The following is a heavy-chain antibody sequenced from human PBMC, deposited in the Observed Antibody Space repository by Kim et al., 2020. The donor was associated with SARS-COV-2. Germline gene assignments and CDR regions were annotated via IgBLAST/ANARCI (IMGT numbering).Heavy chain of an antibody. CDR1: GGSISSGDYY. J-gene: IGHJ1*01. V-gene: IGHV4-30-4*08. CDR3: ARGPPIGGGQRYSH. CDR2: IYYTGRS. Sequence: SETLSLTCTVSGGSISSGDYYWSWIRQPPGKGLEWIGYIYYTGRSHYNPFLNRRVTTSIDTTKNQFSLKLSLVTADDTAVYYSARGPPIGGGQRYSHWG. D-gene: IGHD3-9*01.